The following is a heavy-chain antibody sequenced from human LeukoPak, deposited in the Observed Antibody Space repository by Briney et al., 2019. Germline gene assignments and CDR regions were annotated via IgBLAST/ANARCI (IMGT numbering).Heavy chain of an antibody. V-gene: IGHV3-30*19. D-gene: IGHD3-3*01. CDR2: IWYDGSNK. CDR3: ARDPQPEYYDFWSGYYPHY. J-gene: IGHJ4*02. Sequence: GGSLRLSCAASGFTFSSYGMHWVRQAPGKGLEWVAVIWYDGSNKYYADSVKGRFTISRDNSKNTLYLQMNSLRAEDTAVYYCARDPQPEYYDFWSGYYPHYWGQGTLVTVSS. CDR1: GFTFSSYG.